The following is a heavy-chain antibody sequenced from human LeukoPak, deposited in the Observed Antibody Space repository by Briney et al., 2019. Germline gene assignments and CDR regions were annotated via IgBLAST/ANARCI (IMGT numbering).Heavy chain of an antibody. CDR1: GGSFSGYY. CDR3: ASPYCSSTSCYIYAFDI. CDR2: INHSGST. J-gene: IGHJ3*02. Sequence: SETLSLTCAVYGGSFSGYYWSWIRQPPGKGLEWIGEINHSGSTNYNPSPKSRVTISVDTSKNQFSLKLSSVTAADTAVYYCASPYCSSTSCYIYAFDIWGQGTMVTVSS. D-gene: IGHD2-2*02. V-gene: IGHV4-34*01.